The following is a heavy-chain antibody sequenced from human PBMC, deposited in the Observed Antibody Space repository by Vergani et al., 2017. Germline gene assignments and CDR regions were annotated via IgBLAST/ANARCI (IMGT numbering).Heavy chain of an antibody. CDR3: ARDATATGDAFDI. CDR2: IIPILGIA. V-gene: IGHV1-69*08. CDR1: GGTFSSYT. J-gene: IGHJ3*02. Sequence: QVQLVQSGAEVKKPGSSMKVSCKASGGTFSSYTISWVRQAPGQGLEWMGRIIPILGIANYAQKFQGRVTITADKSTSTAYMELSSLRSEDTAVYYCARDATATGDAFDIWGQGTMVTVSS. D-gene: IGHD4-11*01.